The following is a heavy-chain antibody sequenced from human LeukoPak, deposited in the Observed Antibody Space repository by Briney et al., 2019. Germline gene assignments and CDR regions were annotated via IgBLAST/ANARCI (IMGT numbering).Heavy chain of an antibody. D-gene: IGHD1-1*01. CDR1: GFTFSSYG. CDR3: AKDTRGTTPRYGMDV. CDR2: ISYDGSNK. Sequence: GRSLRLSCAASGFTFSSYGMHWVRQAPGKGLEWVAVISYDGSNKYYADSVKGRFTISRDNSKNTLYLQMNSLRAGDTAVYYCAKDTRGTTPRYGMDVWGKGTTVTVSS. V-gene: IGHV3-30*18. J-gene: IGHJ6*04.